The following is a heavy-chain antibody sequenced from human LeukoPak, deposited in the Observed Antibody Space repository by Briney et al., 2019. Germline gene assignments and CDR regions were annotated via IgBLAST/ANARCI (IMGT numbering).Heavy chain of an antibody. V-gene: IGHV3-23*01. CDR1: GFTFSSYG. CDR3: AKRGLGLRYFDPSITYYYYYYYMDV. Sequence: GGSLRLSCAASGFTFSSYGMSWVRQAPGKGLEWVSAISGSGGSTYYADSVKGRFTISRDNSKSTLYLQMNSLRAEDTAVYYCAKRGLGLRYFDPSITYYYYYYYMDVWGKGTTVTISS. CDR2: ISGSGGST. J-gene: IGHJ6*03. D-gene: IGHD3-9*01.